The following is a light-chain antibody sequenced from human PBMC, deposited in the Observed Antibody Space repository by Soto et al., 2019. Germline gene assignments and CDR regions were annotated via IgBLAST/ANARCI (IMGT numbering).Light chain of an antibody. V-gene: IGLV2-14*02. CDR3: AAWDDSLNGYV. Sequence: QSALTQPASVSGSPGQSITISCTGSSSDVGTYNLVSWYQQHPDKAPKLMIYEGSKRPSGVPDRFSGSKSGNTASLTISGLQSEDEADYYCAAWDDSLNGYVFGTGTKVTVL. CDR1: SSDVGTYNL. J-gene: IGLJ1*01. CDR2: EGS.